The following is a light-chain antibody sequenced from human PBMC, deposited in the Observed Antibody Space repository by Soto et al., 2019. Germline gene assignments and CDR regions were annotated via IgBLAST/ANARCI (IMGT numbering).Light chain of an antibody. V-gene: IGKV3-11*01. Sequence: EIVLTQSPATLSLSPGERATLSCRASQSVSSYLAWYQQKPGQAPRLLIYDASNRATGIPARFSGSGSGTDFTLTISSLEPEDFAVYYCQPRSNWPPKCTFGQGTKLEIK. CDR2: DAS. CDR3: QPRSNWPPKCT. CDR1: QSVSSY. J-gene: IGKJ2*02.